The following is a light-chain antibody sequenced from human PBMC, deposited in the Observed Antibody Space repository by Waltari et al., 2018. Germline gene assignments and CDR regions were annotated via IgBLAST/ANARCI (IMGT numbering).Light chain of an antibody. Sequence: ELMLTQSRGTLSLSPGERATLSCKASQSIRTYLAWYQQKHGQAPRLLIYHASNRATGIPDRFSGSGSGTDFSLTISRLEPEDFAVYYCQNYVRLPATFGQGTKVEIK. J-gene: IGKJ1*01. CDR2: HAS. V-gene: IGKV3-20*01. CDR3: QNYVRLPAT. CDR1: QSIRTY.